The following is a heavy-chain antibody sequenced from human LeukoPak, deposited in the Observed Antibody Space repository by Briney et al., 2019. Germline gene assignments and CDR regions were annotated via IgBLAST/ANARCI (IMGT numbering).Heavy chain of an antibody. J-gene: IGHJ4*02. CDR1: GFSFSSYS. D-gene: IGHD1-1*01. CDR2: IDDRGSPI. Sequence: PGGSLRLSWAASGFSFSSYSMNWVRQAPGKGLEWLSYIDDRGSPIKYADSVKGRFTISRDNAKNSLSLQMNGLRGEDTAVYYCVRGGTGNGNYFDFWGQGTLVTVSS. CDR3: VRGGTGNGNYFDF. V-gene: IGHV3-48*01.